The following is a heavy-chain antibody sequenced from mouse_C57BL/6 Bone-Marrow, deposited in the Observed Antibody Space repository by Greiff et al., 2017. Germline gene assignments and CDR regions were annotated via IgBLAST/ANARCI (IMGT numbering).Heavy chain of an antibody. CDR2: ISNGGGST. J-gene: IGHJ4*01. CDR1: GFTFSDYY. D-gene: IGHD4-1*01. CDR3: ARHGNWDDYYAMDY. Sequence: EVKLVESGGGLVQPGGSLKLSCAASGFTFSDYYMYWVRQTPEKRLEWVAYISNGGGSTYYPDTEKGRFTISRDNAKNTLYLQMSRLKSEDTAMYYCARHGNWDDYYAMDYWGQGTSVTGSS. V-gene: IGHV5-12*01.